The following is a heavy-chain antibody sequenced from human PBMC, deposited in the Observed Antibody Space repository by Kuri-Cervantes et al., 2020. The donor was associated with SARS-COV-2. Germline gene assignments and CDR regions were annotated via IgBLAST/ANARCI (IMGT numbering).Heavy chain of an antibody. CDR1: GYSFTSYW. J-gene: IGHJ6*01. Sequence: KVSCKGSGYSFTSYWIGWVRQMPGKGLEWMGIIYPGDSDTRYNPSFQGQVTISADKSISTAYLQWSSLKASDTAMYYCARGQQPRGFYYYYGMDVWGQGTTVTVAS. V-gene: IGHV5-51*01. CDR2: IYPGDSDT. D-gene: IGHD6-13*01. CDR3: ARGQQPRGFYYYYGMDV.